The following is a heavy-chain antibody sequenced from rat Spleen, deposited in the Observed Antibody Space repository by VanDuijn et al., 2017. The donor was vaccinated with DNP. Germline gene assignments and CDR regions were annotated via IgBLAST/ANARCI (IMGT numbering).Heavy chain of an antibody. Sequence: EVQLVETGGGLVQPGRSLKLSCVASGFTFSSYWMYWIRQVPGKGLEWVASITAGGEYTYSPDSVKGRFTISRDNTKNTLYLQMNSLRSEDTATYYCARGGRSYFDYWGHGVMVTVSS. J-gene: IGHJ2*01. CDR1: GFTFSSYW. D-gene: IGHD1-11*01. CDR3: ARGGRSYFDY. CDR2: ITAGGEYT. V-gene: IGHV5-58*01.